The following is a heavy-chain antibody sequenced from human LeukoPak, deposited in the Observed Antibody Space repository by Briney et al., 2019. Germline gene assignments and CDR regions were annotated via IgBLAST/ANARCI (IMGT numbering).Heavy chain of an antibody. J-gene: IGHJ4*02. V-gene: IGHV3-23*01. CDR3: AKSRSAVAVAGSNY. D-gene: IGHD6-19*01. CDR1: GFTFNNYG. Sequence: PGGSLRLSCAFSGFTFNNYGMSWVRLAPGKGLEWVSGISGSGDNTYYADSVKGRFTISRDSSRDTLYLQMNSLRAEDTAVYYCAKSRSAVAVAGSNYWGQGTLVTVSS. CDR2: ISGSGDNT.